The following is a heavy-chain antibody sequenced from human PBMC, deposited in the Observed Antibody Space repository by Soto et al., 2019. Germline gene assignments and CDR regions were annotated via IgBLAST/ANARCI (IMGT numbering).Heavy chain of an antibody. J-gene: IGHJ6*02. CDR2: IYHRGST. CDR1: GGSISSSNW. D-gene: IGHD6-6*01. CDR3: ARDKRPSISARPKSSNSYYEMDV. Sequence: PSETLSLTCAVSGGSISSSNWWSWVRHPPGKGREWIGEIYHRGSTNYNPSPKSRVTLSVDKSKNQISLKLSSVTAADTAVYDCARDKRPSISARPKSSNSYYEMDVWGQGTTVTVSS. V-gene: IGHV4-4*02.